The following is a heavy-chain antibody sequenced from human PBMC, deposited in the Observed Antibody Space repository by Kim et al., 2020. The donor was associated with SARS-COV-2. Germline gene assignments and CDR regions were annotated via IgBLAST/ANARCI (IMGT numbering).Heavy chain of an antibody. CDR3: ARSGVNYGMDV. V-gene: IGHV3-48*01. CDR2: ISSSSSTI. Sequence: GGSLRLSCAASGFTFSSYSMNWVRQAPGKGLEWVSYISSSSSTIYYADSVKGRFTISRDNAKNSLYLQMNSLRAEDTAVYYCARSGVNYGMDVRGQGTTVTVSS. D-gene: IGHD3-3*01. J-gene: IGHJ6*02. CDR1: GFTFSSYS.